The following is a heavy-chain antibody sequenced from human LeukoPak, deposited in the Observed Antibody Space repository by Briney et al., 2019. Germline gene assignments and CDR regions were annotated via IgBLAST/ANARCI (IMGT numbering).Heavy chain of an antibody. Sequence: GGSLRLSCAASGFTFSSYAMHWVRQAPGKGLEWVAVISFDGSNKEYADSVKGRFTISRDNAKNSLYLQMNSLRAEDTAVYYCAKEACGGDCHRDYFDYWGQGTLVTVSS. D-gene: IGHD2-21*02. CDR3: AKEACGGDCHRDYFDY. CDR1: GFTFSSYA. CDR2: ISFDGSNK. J-gene: IGHJ4*02. V-gene: IGHV3-30-3*01.